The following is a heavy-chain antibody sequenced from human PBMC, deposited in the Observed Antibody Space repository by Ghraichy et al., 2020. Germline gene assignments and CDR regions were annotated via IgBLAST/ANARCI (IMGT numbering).Heavy chain of an antibody. Sequence: SETLSLTCSVSGGSISSSNHYWGWIRQPPGKGLEWIASIHNSASIYSNPSLKSRVTISEDTSKNQFSLRLRSVTAADTAVYYCAREKLELDAVGWRNWFDPWGQGTLVTVSS. CDR2: IHNSASI. CDR3: AREKLELDAVGWRNWFDP. V-gene: IGHV4-39*02. J-gene: IGHJ5*02. D-gene: IGHD1-7*01. CDR1: GGSISSSNHY.